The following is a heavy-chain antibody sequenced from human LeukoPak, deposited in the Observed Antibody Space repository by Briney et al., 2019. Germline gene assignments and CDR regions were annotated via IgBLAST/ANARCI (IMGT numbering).Heavy chain of an antibody. CDR3: ARYRFVVGATDSFDI. D-gene: IGHD1-26*01. V-gene: IGHV3-21*01. J-gene: IGHJ3*02. CDR2: ITSSSSYI. CDR1: GFTFSSYS. Sequence: GGSLRLSCAASGFTFSSYSMSWVRQAPGKGLEWVSSITSSSSYIYYADSVKGRFTISRDNAKNSLYLQMNSLRAEDTALYYCARYRFVVGATDSFDIWGQGTMVTVSS.